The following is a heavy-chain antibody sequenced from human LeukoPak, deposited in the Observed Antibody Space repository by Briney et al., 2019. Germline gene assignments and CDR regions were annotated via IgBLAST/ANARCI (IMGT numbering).Heavy chain of an antibody. CDR3: ARRSHGSGSYFDY. D-gene: IGHD3-10*01. CDR1: GGSFSGYY. Sequence: SETLSLTCAVYGGSFSGYYWSWIRQPPGKGLEWIGEINHSGSTYYNPSLKSRVTISVDTSENQFSLKVSSVTAADTAVYYCARRSHGSGSYFDYWGQGTLVTVSS. J-gene: IGHJ4*02. V-gene: IGHV4-34*01. CDR2: INHSGST.